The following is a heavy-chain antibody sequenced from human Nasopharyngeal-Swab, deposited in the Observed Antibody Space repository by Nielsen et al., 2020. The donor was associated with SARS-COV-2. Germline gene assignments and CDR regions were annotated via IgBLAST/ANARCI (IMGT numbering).Heavy chain of an antibody. CDR1: AVTFTSSA. J-gene: IGHJ4*02. V-gene: IGHV1-58*01. CDR2: IAVGGGNT. CDR3: AAAHYDYWSGYPFDQ. D-gene: IGHD3-3*01. Sequence: SVKVSCKASAVTFTSSAVQWVRQARGQPLEWIGWIAVGGGNTNYAQKLQERVTITRDMSASTVYMELSSLRSEDTAVYYCAAAHYDYWSGYPFDQWGQGTLVTVSS.